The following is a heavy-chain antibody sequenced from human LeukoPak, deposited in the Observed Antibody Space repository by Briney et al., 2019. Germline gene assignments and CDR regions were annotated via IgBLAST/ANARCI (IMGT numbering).Heavy chain of an antibody. CDR3: ARVSRSGSSWYWFDP. Sequence: PGGSLRLSCAASGFTFSSYSMNWARQAPGKGLEWVSSISSSSSYIYYADSVKGRFTISRDNAKNSLYLQMNSLRAEDTAVYYCARVSRSGSSWYWFDPWGQGTLVTVSS. D-gene: IGHD6-13*01. CDR1: GFTFSSYS. CDR2: ISSSSSYI. V-gene: IGHV3-21*01. J-gene: IGHJ5*02.